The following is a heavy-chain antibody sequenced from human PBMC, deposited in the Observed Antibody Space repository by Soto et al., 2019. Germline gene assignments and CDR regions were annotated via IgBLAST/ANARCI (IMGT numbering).Heavy chain of an antibody. V-gene: IGHV1-69*19. CDR1: GGTFNTYA. CDR2: ISPMFGAA. D-gene: IGHD3-10*01. Sequence: QVQLVQSGAEMKKPGSSVKVSCQSSGGTFNTYAMNWVRQAPGQGPEWMGDISPMFGAANYAPKFQGRVTITADESTGTSYMQVGSFTSEDTALYFCAREVQVHTPAFVYWGQGTLVTVSS. CDR3: AREVQVHTPAFVY. J-gene: IGHJ4*02.